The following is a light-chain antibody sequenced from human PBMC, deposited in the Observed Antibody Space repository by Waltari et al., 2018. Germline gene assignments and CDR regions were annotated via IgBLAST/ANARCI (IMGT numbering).Light chain of an antibody. J-gene: IGKJ1*01. Sequence: EIHLTQFPSSLSASVGDRLPFTCQASQYIHNYLNWYQQKTGKAPKLLIYAASNLETGVPSRFSGSGSGTDFTFTISSLQPEDFATYYCQQSNTTPRTFGQGTKVDIK. V-gene: IGKV1-39*01. CDR1: QYIHNY. CDR3: QQSNTTPRT. CDR2: AAS.